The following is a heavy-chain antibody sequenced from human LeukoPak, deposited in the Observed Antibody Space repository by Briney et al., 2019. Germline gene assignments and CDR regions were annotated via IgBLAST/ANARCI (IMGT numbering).Heavy chain of an antibody. CDR3: ARATYDFWSGYTNSYYYYMDV. D-gene: IGHD3-3*01. Sequence: ASVKVSCKASGSTFTGYYMHWVRQAPGQGLEWMGWINPNSGGTNYAQKFQGRVTMTRDTSISTAYMELSRLRSDDTAVHYCARATYDFWSGYTNSYYYYMDVWGKGTTVTVSS. CDR1: GSTFTGYY. J-gene: IGHJ6*03. V-gene: IGHV1-2*02. CDR2: INPNSGGT.